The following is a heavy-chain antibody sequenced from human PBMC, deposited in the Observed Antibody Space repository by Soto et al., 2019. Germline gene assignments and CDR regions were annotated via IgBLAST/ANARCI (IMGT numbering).Heavy chain of an antibody. Sequence: GGSLRLSCAASGFTFSSYAMSWVRQAPGKGLEWVSAISGSGGSTYYADSVKGRFTISRDNSKNTLYLQMNSLRAEDTAVYYCAKLNDILTGYYRVTRYFDYWGQGTLVTVSS. V-gene: IGHV3-23*01. CDR2: ISGSGGST. J-gene: IGHJ4*02. CDR3: AKLNDILTGYYRVTRYFDY. CDR1: GFTFSSYA. D-gene: IGHD3-9*01.